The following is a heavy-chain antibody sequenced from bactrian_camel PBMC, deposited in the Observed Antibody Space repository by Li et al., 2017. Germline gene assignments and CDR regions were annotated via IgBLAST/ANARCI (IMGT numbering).Heavy chain of an antibody. J-gene: IGHJ4*01. CDR3: ATFSVASGL. V-gene: IGHV3-2*01. CDR1: EFIFGSYH. D-gene: IGHD5*01. CDR2: LQIDGSTT. Sequence: HVQLVESGGGLVQPGGSVRLACAASEFIFGSYHMCWARQAPGKGLEWVSTLQIDGSTTHYAASVKGRFTISRDNAKETVYLQMDNMKPEDTALYYCATFSVASGLWGQGTQVTVS.